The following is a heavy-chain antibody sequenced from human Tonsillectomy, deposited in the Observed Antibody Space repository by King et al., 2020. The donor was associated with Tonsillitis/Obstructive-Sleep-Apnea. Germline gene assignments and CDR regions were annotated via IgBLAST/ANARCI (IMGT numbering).Heavy chain of an antibody. D-gene: IGHD3-10*01. Sequence: VQLQQWGAGLLKPSETLSLTCAVYGGSFSGYYWSWIRQPPGKGLEWIGEINHSGSTNYNPSLKSRVTISVDTSKNQFSLKLSSVTAADTAVYYCARDHYYGSGSYYNRLHYYGMDVWGQGTTVTVSS. CDR1: GGSFSGYY. CDR3: ARDHYYGSGSYYNRLHYYGMDV. J-gene: IGHJ6*02. CDR2: INHSGST. V-gene: IGHV4-34*01.